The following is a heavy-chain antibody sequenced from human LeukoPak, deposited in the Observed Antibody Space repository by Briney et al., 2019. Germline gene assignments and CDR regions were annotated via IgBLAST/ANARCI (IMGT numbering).Heavy chain of an antibody. Sequence: GGSLRLSCAASGFTFSDHYMSWIRQAPGKGLEWVSYISGDSSSISYADSVQGRFTVSRDNAKISLYLQMNSLRAEDTAVYYCARGGYYGGDDYWGQGTLVTVSS. CDR2: ISGDSSSI. D-gene: IGHD4-23*01. CDR1: GFTFSDHY. CDR3: ARGGYYGGDDY. J-gene: IGHJ4*02. V-gene: IGHV3-11*01.